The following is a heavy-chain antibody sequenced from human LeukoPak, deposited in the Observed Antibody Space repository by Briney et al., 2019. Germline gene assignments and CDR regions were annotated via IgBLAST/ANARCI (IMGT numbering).Heavy chain of an antibody. J-gene: IGHJ5*02. Sequence: KPSETLSPTCTVSGGPISSSGYYWGWIRQPPGKGLEWIASIYYSGSTYYNPSLKSRVTISVDTSKNQLSLKLSSLTAADTAVYYCARHEYSGSYYGLSWFDPWGQGTLVTVSS. D-gene: IGHD1-26*01. CDR2: IYYSGST. CDR1: GGPISSSGYY. CDR3: ARHEYSGSYYGLSWFDP. V-gene: IGHV4-39*01.